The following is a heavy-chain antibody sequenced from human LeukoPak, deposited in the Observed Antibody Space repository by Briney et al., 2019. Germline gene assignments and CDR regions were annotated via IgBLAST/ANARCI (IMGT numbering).Heavy chain of an antibody. CDR2: IYYSGST. Sequence: SETLSLTCTVSGGSISSSSYYWGWIRQPPGKGLEWIGSIYYSGSTYYNPSLKSRVTISVDTSKNQFSLKLSSVTAADTAMYYCARLVATMDFDYWGQGTLVTVSS. D-gene: IGHD5-12*01. V-gene: IGHV4-39*01. CDR3: ARLVATMDFDY. CDR1: GGSISSSSYY. J-gene: IGHJ4*02.